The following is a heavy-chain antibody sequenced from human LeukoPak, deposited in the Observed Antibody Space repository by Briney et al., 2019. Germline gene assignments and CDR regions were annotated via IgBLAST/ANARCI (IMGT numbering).Heavy chain of an antibody. CDR3: TRDVGLNALYFEY. D-gene: IGHD1-26*01. CDR1: GFTFGNYA. V-gene: IGHV3-49*04. J-gene: IGHJ4*02. CDR2: IRRKAYGASS. Sequence: GGSLRLSCSGSGFTFGNYAMSWVRQAPGKGLEWVGFIRRKAYGASSEYAASVRGRFSISRDDSKSIAYLQMNSLKTEDSGVYYCTRDVGLNALYFEYWGQGTLVTVSS.